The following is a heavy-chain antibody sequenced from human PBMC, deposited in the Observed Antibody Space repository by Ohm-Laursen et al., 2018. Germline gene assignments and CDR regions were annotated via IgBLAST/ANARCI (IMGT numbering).Heavy chain of an antibody. V-gene: IGHV2-5*01. CDR2: IYSNDDK. D-gene: IGHD6-13*01. Sequence: ATQTLTLTCTFSGFSLTTNGVGVGWIRQPPGKALEWLALIYSNDDKRYSSSLKSRLTISKDTSKNQVVLTMTNMDPVDTATYYCARILVSSSWYYFDYWGQGTLVTVSS. CDR1: GFSLTTNGVG. CDR3: ARILVSSSWYYFDY. J-gene: IGHJ4*02.